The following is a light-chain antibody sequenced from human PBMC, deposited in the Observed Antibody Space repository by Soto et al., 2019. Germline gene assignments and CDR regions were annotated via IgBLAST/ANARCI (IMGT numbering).Light chain of an antibody. Sequence: QSALTQPASVSGSPGQSITMSCAGASSDVGSYNLVSWYQQYPGKAPKLIIYEVNKRPSGLSKRFSGSGSVHTAYLTISGLQAAAEADYYCCSYTGSSTSFGGGPKVTVL. V-gene: IGLV2-23*02. CDR1: SSDVGSYNL. CDR2: EVN. J-gene: IGLJ6*01. CDR3: CSYTGSSTS.